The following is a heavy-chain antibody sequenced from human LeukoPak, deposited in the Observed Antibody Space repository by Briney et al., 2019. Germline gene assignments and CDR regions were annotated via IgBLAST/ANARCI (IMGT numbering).Heavy chain of an antibody. J-gene: IGHJ4*02. D-gene: IGHD3-10*01. CDR3: AKDKGNTELLWFGIFDY. Sequence: GGSLRLSCAASGFTFSSYGMHWVRQAPGKGLEWVAFIRYDGSNKYYADSVKGRFTISRDNSKNTLYLQMNSLRAEDTAVYYCAKDKGNTELLWFGIFDYWGQGTLVTVSS. V-gene: IGHV3-30*02. CDR1: GFTFSSYG. CDR2: IRYDGSNK.